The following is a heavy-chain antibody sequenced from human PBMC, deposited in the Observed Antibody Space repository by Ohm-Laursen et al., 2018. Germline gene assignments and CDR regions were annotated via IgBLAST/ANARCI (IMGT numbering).Heavy chain of an antibody. D-gene: IGHD1-26*01. CDR2: IHYSGNT. CDR1: GAPINTYY. J-gene: IGHJ4*02. CDR3: AGNRLGSSFDN. Sequence: SETLSLTCTVSGAPINTYYWSWIRQPPGKGLEYISWIHYSGNTNYNPSLRSRVTISVDTSKNQISLSLRSVTAADTAIYYCAGNRLGSSFDNWGPGTVVTVSS. V-gene: IGHV4-59*12.